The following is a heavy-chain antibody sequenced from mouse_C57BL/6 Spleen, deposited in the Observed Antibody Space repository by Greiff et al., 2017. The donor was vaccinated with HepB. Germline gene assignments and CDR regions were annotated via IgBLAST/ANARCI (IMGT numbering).Heavy chain of an antibody. CDR1: GYSITSGYD. Sequence: EVQLQQSGPGMVKPSQSLSLTCTVTGYSITSGYDWHWIRHFPGNKLEWMGYISYSGSTNYNPSLKSRISITHDTSKNHFFLKLNSVTTEDTATYYCARQGGSSCWYFDVWGTGTTVTVSS. CDR2: ISYSGST. J-gene: IGHJ1*03. V-gene: IGHV3-1*01. D-gene: IGHD1-1*01. CDR3: ARQGGSSCWYFDV.